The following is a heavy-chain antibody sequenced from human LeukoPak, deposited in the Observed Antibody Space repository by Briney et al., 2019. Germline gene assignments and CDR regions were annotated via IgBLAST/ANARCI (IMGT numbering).Heavy chain of an antibody. D-gene: IGHD2-15*01. Sequence: PSETLPLTCSVSGASISSYYWSWIRQPPGRGLEWIGYIYNSENTYYNPSLKSRVTISVDTSKNQFSLKLGSVTATDTAVYYCARAGYCSGGSCYTREVEIYPLDYWGQGTLVTVSS. V-gene: IGHV4-4*08. CDR3: ARAGYCSGGSCYTREVEIYPLDY. CDR1: GASISSYY. J-gene: IGHJ4*02. CDR2: IYNSENT.